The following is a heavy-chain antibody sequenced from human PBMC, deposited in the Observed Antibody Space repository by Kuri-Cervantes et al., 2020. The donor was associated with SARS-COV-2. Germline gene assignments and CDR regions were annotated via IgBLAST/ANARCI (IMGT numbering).Heavy chain of an antibody. D-gene: IGHD4-23*01. Sequence: GGSLRLSCAASGFTFSSYGMHWVCQAPGKGLEWVAVIWYDGSNKYYADSVKDRFTISRDNSKNTLYLQMNSLRAEDPAVYYCARDPPHGTDYGGSMDVWGHGTTVTVSS. J-gene: IGHJ6*02. CDR1: GFTFSSYG. V-gene: IGHV3-33*01. CDR2: IWYDGSNK. CDR3: ARDPPHGTDYGGSMDV.